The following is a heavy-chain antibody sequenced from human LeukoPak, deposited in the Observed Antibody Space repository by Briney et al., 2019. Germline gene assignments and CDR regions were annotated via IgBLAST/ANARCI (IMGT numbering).Heavy chain of an antibody. Sequence: PGGSLRLSCAASGFTFSGYSMNWVRQAPGKGLEWVSSISSSSSYIYYADSVKGRFTISRDNAKNSLYLQMNSLRAEDTAVYYCAGPSNYYYYMDVWGKGTTVTVSS. CDR3: AGPSNYYYYMDV. CDR1: GFTFSGYS. CDR2: ISSSSSYI. D-gene: IGHD6-6*01. J-gene: IGHJ6*03. V-gene: IGHV3-21*01.